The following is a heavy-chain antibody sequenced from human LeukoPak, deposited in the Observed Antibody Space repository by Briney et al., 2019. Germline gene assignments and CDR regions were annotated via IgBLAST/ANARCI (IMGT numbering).Heavy chain of an antibody. CDR1: GFTFSSYA. V-gene: IGHV3-23*01. Sequence: GGSLRLSCAASGFTFSSYAMSWVRQAPGKGLEWVSAISGSGGSTYYADSVKGRFTISRDNAKNTLYLQMNSLRAEDTALYYCAKDTRERYGRYYYYYYGMDVWGQGTTVTVSS. D-gene: IGHD2-15*01. CDR2: ISGSGGST. J-gene: IGHJ6*02. CDR3: AKDTRERYGRYYYYYYGMDV.